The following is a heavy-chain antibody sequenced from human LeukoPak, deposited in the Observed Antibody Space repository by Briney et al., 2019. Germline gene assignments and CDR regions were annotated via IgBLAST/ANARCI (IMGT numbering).Heavy chain of an antibody. J-gene: IGHJ4*02. V-gene: IGHV3-33*01. Sequence: GRSLRLSCAASGFTFSSYGMHWVRQAPGKGLEWVAVIWYDGSNKYYADSVKGRFTISRDNSKNTLYLQMNSLRAEDTAVYYCARDWRVPEITMIVVGLGYWGQGTLVTVSS. CDR3: ARDWRVPEITMIVVGLGY. D-gene: IGHD3-22*01. CDR2: IWYDGSNK. CDR1: GFTFSSYG.